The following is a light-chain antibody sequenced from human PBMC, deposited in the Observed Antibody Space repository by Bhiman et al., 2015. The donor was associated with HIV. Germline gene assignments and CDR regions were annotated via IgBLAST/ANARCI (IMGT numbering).Light chain of an antibody. CDR3: QSYDISLHVV. Sequence: NFMLTQPHSVSESPGKTVTIFCTRTSGSIAHNYVQWYQQRPGSSPTTVIYEDNRTFSGVPDRFSGSIDSSSNSAFLTISGLKTEDEADYYCQSYDISLHVVFGGGTKLTVL. J-gene: IGLJ2*01. CDR1: SGSIAHNY. CDR2: EDN. V-gene: IGLV6-57*01.